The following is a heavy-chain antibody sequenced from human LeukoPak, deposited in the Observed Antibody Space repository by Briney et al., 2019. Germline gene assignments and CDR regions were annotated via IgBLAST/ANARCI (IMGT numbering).Heavy chain of an antibody. Sequence: GGSLRLSCAASGFTFSNFGMHWVRQAPGKGLEWVAVISYDGKNEYYTDSVKGRFTISRDNSKNTLYLQMNSLRAEDTAVYYCAKDRPHRFTMVRGPLDYWGQGTLVTVSS. V-gene: IGHV3-30*18. J-gene: IGHJ4*02. CDR1: GFTFSNFG. D-gene: IGHD3-10*01. CDR3: AKDRPHRFTMVRGPLDY. CDR2: ISYDGKNE.